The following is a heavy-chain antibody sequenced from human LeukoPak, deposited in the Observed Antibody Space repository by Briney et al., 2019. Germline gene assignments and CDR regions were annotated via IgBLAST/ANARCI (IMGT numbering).Heavy chain of an antibody. Sequence: GSLRLSCVASGFNFSDYYMSWIRQAPGKGLEWVSYISSSGFSTYYAGSVKGRFTISRDNARNSLYLQMNSLAPEDTALYYCARGKRRFDYWGQGTLVSVSS. CDR2: ISSSGFST. CDR1: GFNFSDYY. J-gene: IGHJ4*02. V-gene: IGHV3-11*01. CDR3: ARGKRRFDY.